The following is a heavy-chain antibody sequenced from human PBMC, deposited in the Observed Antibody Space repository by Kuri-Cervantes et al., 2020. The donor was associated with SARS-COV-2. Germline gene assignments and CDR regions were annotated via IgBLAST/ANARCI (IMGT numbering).Heavy chain of an antibody. J-gene: IGHJ4*02. D-gene: IGHD1-26*01. V-gene: IGHV1-18*04. CDR2: ISAYNLKT. CDR1: GFIFTSYG. Sequence: ASVKVSCKASGFIFTSYGISWVRQAPGQGLEWMGWISAYNLKTIYAQKVQDRVTMTVDTNTDTAFMEVRSLRSDDTAVYYCARDRWDAILDYWGQGTPVTVSS. CDR3: ARDRWDAILDY.